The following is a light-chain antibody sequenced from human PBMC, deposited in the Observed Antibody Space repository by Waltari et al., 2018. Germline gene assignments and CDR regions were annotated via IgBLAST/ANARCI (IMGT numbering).Light chain of an antibody. J-gene: IGLJ3*02. CDR1: SSNIGNNY. V-gene: IGLV1-51*01. CDR3: GTWDSSLSAGV. Sequence: QSVLTQPPSVSAAPGQKVTISCSGGSSNIGNNYVSWYQQLPGTAPKLLIYDNNKRPSGIPDRFSASKSGTSATLGITGLQTGDEADDYCGTWDSSLSAGVFGGGTKLTVL. CDR2: DNN.